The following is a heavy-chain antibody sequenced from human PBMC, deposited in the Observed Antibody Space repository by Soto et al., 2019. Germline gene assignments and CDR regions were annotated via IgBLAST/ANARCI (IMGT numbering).Heavy chain of an antibody. CDR2: ISGSGGST. Sequence: GGSLSLSCAASGFTFSSYAMSWVRQAPGKGLEWVSAISGSGGSTYYADSVKGRFTISRDNSKNTLYLQMNSLRAEDTAVYYCAKPRGWSQEGDYWGQGTLATVSS. D-gene: IGHD6-19*01. CDR3: AKPRGWSQEGDY. CDR1: GFTFSSYA. J-gene: IGHJ4*02. V-gene: IGHV3-23*01.